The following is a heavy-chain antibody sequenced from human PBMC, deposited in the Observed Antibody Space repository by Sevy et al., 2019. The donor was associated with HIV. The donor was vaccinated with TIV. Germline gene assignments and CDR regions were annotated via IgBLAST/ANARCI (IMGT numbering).Heavy chain of an antibody. CDR1: GFTFSSYG. CDR2: ISYDGSNK. Sequence: GGSLRLSCAASGFTFSSYGMHWVRQAPGKGLEWVAVISYDGSNKYYADSVKGRFTISRNNSKNTLYLQINSLRDEATAVYYCANDAVGPTYYYDSSGLIPDYWGQGTLVTVSS. V-gene: IGHV3-30*18. D-gene: IGHD3-22*01. J-gene: IGHJ4*02. CDR3: ANDAVGPTYYYDSSGLIPDY.